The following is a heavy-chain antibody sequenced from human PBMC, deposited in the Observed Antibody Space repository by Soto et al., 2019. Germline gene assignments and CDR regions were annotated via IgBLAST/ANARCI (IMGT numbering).Heavy chain of an antibody. V-gene: IGHV3-23*01. Sequence: GGSLRLSCAASGFTFTSFAVSWVRQAPGKGLEWVSAISGSGGATYYADSVKGRFTVSRDNSHNTLYLQVHSLTAEDTAVYYCAKDRRAGGNSAFYFDFWGQGAQVTVSS. CDR2: ISGSGGAT. D-gene: IGHD3-16*01. CDR1: GFTFTSFA. J-gene: IGHJ4*02. CDR3: AKDRRAGGNSAFYFDF.